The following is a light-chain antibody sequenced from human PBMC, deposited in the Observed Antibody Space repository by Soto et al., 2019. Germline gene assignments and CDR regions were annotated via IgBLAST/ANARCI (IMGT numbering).Light chain of an antibody. J-gene: IGLJ1*01. CDR1: SSDVGGYNF. Sequence: QSALTQPASVSGSPGQSITISCTGTSSDVGGYNFVSWYQQHPGKAPKFLIYDVSNRPSGVSTRFSGSKSGNTASLTISRLQAEDEADYYCSSYTSSSSQVFGTGTKLTVL. V-gene: IGLV2-14*03. CDR3: SSYTSSSSQV. CDR2: DVS.